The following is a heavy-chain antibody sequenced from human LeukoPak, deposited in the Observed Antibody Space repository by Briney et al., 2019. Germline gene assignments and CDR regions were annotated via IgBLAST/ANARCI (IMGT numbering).Heavy chain of an antibody. CDR1: GFSFSYYA. Sequence: GGSLRLSCAASGFSFSYYAMHWVRQAPGKGLEWVTFISYDGTNKYADSVKGRFTISRDNSKNTLYLQMNSLRVEGTAVYYCARDPAYSSLFDYWGQGTLVTVSS. J-gene: IGHJ4*02. CDR2: ISYDGTNK. V-gene: IGHV3-30*04. D-gene: IGHD6-19*01. CDR3: ARDPAYSSLFDY.